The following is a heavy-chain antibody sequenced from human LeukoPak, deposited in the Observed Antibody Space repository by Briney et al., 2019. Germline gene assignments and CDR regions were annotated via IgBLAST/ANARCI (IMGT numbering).Heavy chain of an antibody. D-gene: IGHD5-18*01. Sequence: SETLPLTCTVSVGSLSTYYWSWIRQPPGKGLEWIGYIYYSGSTNYHPSLKSRVTISVDTSKNQFSLKLSSVTAADTAVYYCARDHGYSYGYPRNAFDIWGQGTMVTVSS. J-gene: IGHJ3*02. CDR1: VGSLSTYY. V-gene: IGHV4-59*01. CDR3: ARDHGYSYGYPRNAFDI. CDR2: IYYSGST.